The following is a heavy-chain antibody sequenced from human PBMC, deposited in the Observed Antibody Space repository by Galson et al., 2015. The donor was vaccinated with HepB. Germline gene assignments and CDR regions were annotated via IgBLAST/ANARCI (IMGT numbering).Heavy chain of an antibody. J-gene: IGHJ4*02. CDR1: GFTFSDYY. V-gene: IGHV3-11*03. Sequence: SLRLSCAASGFTFSDYYMSWIRQAPGKGLEWVSYISSSSSYTNYADSVKGRFTISRDNAKNSLYLQMNSLRAEDTAVYYCARSPPYYDSSGYLDYWGQGTLVTVSS. D-gene: IGHD3-22*01. CDR2: ISSSSSYT. CDR3: ARSPPYYDSSGYLDY.